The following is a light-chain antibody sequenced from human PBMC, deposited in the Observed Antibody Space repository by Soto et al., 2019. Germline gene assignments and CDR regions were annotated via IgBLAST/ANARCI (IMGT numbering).Light chain of an antibody. Sequence: EIVLTQSPGTLSLSPGERATLSCRASQIVSSTYLAWFQQKPGQAPRLLIYGASTRVTGIPDRFSGSGSGTDSTLTISGLEPEDFALYYCQQYGVTPPNSFGGGTKVEV. CDR2: GAS. CDR3: QQYGVTPPNS. J-gene: IGKJ4*01. V-gene: IGKV3-20*01. CDR1: QIVSSTY.